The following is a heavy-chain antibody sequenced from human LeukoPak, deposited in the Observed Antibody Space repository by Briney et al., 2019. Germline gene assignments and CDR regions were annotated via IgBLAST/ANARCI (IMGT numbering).Heavy chain of an antibody. D-gene: IGHD6-13*01. CDR3: AREGYSSSWH. CDR1: DFSFITYA. V-gene: IGHV3-23*01. J-gene: IGHJ4*02. CDR2: ISGGGDAT. Sequence: GGSLRLSCAASDFSFITYAMSWVRQAPGRGLEWVSTISGGGDATYYADSVKGRFTISRDNSKNTLYLQMNSLRVEDTAVYYCAREGYSSSWHWGQGTLVTVSS.